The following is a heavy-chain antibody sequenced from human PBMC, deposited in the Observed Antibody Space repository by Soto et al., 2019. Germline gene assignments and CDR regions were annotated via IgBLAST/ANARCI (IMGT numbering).Heavy chain of an antibody. J-gene: IGHJ3*02. V-gene: IGHV1-24*01. D-gene: IGHD6-13*01. Sequence: ASVKVSCKVSGYTLTELSMHWVRQAPGKGFEWMGGFDPEDGETIYAQKFQGRVTMTEDTSTDTAYMELSSLRSEDTAVYYCATMPARHSSSWRRAFDIWGQGAMVTVSS. CDR2: FDPEDGET. CDR3: ATMPARHSSSWRRAFDI. CDR1: GYTLTELS.